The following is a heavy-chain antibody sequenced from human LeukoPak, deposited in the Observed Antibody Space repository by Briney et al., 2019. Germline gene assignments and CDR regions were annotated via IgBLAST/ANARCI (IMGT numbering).Heavy chain of an antibody. V-gene: IGHV3-7*01. CDR1: GFTFSSYW. CDR2: IKQDGSEK. D-gene: IGHD3-22*01. CDR3: ARAWGYYYDSSGHLNFDY. Sequence: GGSLRLSCAASGFTFSSYWMSWVRQAPGKGLEWVANIKQDGSEKYYVDSVKGRFTISRDNAKNSLYVQMYSLRAEDTAAYYCARAWGYYYDSSGHLNFDYWGQGTLVTVSS. J-gene: IGHJ4*02.